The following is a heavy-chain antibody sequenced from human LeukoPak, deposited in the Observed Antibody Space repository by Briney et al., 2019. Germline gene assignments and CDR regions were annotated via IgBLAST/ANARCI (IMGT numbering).Heavy chain of an antibody. CDR2: INPNSGGT. CDR1: GYTFTGYY. CDR3: ARGSYFWSGYSIFDYFDY. J-gene: IGHJ4*02. Sequence: ASVQVSCKASGYTFTGYYMHWVRQAPGQGLEWMGRINPNSGGTNYAQKFQGRVTMTRDTSISTAYMELSRLRSDDTAVYYCARGSYFWSGYSIFDYFDYWGQGTLVTVSS. V-gene: IGHV1-2*06. D-gene: IGHD3-3*01.